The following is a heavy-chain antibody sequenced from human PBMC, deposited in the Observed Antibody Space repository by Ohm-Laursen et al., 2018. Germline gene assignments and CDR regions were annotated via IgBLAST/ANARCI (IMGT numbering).Heavy chain of an antibody. CDR2: MNPNSGNT. V-gene: IGHV1-8*01. CDR3: ARISRAYYYDSSGSLRMDV. Sequence: GASVKVSCKVSGYTFTSYDINWVRQATGQGLEWMGWMNPNSGNTGYAQKFQGRVTMTRNTSISTAYMELSRLRSDDTAVYYCARISRAYYYDSSGSLRMDVWGQGTTVTVSS. J-gene: IGHJ6*02. D-gene: IGHD3-22*01. CDR1: GYTFTSYD.